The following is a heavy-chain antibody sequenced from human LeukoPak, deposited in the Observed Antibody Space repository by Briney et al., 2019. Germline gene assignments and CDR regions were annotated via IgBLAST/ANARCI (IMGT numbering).Heavy chain of an antibody. CDR1: GGSFSGYY. Sequence: KSSETLSLTCAVYGGSFSGYYWSWIRQPPGKGLEWIGRIYSSGTTNYNASLMSRVTMSLDKSKSQFFLNLTSVTAADTAVYYCARERVDIAMGFDYWGQESLVIVSS. CDR2: IYSSGTT. CDR3: ARERVDIAMGFDY. J-gene: IGHJ4*02. D-gene: IGHD5-18*01. V-gene: IGHV4-34*11.